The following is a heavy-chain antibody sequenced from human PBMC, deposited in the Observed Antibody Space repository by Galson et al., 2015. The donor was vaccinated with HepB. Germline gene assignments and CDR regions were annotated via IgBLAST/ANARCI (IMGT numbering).Heavy chain of an antibody. CDR1: GYTFTSYG. J-gene: IGHJ4*02. V-gene: IGHV1-18*01. D-gene: IGHD2-2*01. Sequence: SVKVSCKASGYTFTSYGISWVRQAPGQGLEWMGWISAYNGNTNYAQKLQGRVTMTTDTSTSTAYMELRSLRSEDTAVYYCAKDRYCSSTSCYGGFDYWGQGTLVTVSS. CDR2: ISAYNGNT. CDR3: AKDRYCSSTSCYGGFDY.